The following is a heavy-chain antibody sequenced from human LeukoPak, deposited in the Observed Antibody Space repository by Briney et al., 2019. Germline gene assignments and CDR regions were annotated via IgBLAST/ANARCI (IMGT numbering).Heavy chain of an antibody. CDR2: ISSSSSYI. CDR3: ARDSRSTARTS. J-gene: IGHJ5*02. CDR1: GFTFSSYS. Sequence: PGGSLRLSRAASGFTFSSYSMNRVRQAPGKGLEWVSSISSSSSYIYYADSVKGRFTISRDNAKNSLYLQMNSLRAEDTAVYYCARDSRSTARTSWGQGTLVTVSS. V-gene: IGHV3-21*01. D-gene: IGHD3-10*01.